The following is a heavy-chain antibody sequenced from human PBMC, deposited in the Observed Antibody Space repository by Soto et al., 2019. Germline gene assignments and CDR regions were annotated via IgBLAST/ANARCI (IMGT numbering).Heavy chain of an antibody. Sequence: QVELVQSGAEVKKPGASVKVSCKASGYTFTSYYLHWLRQAPGQGLEWMGLINTNDGITTYAQRFERRVTMTRDKTTSTVDMELSSLSSEDTAVYYCSRKRGDGYNHLDYWGQGTLVTVSS. CDR3: SRKRGDGYNHLDY. D-gene: IGHD5-12*01. V-gene: IGHV1-46*03. J-gene: IGHJ4*02. CDR2: INTNDGIT. CDR1: GYTFTSYY.